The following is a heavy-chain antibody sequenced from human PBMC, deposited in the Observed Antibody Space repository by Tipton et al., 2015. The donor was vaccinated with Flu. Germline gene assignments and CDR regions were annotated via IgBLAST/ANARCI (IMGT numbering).Heavy chain of an antibody. J-gene: IGHJ4*02. V-gene: IGHV4-38-2*01. CDR2: IYHSGST. CDR3: ARAHPYTSGSWVEY. D-gene: IGHD3-10*01. Sequence: GLVKPSETLSLSCAVSGYFINSGYYWGWIRQPPGKGLEWIGSIYHSGSTYYNPSLKSRVTISVDTSKNQFSLKLSSVTAADTAVYFCARAHPYTSGSWVEYWGQGTLVTVSS. CDR1: GYFINSGYY.